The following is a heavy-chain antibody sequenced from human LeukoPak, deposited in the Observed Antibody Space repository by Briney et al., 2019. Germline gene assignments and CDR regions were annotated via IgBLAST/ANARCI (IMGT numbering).Heavy chain of an antibody. CDR2: INAGNGNT. Sequence: ASVKFSCKASGYTFTSYAMHWVRQAPGQRLEWMGWINAGNGNTKYSQKFQGRVTITRDTSASTAYMELSSLRSEDTAVYYCARNYYGSGSYYNLDYWGQGTLVTVSS. J-gene: IGHJ4*02. V-gene: IGHV1-3*01. CDR1: GYTFTSYA. D-gene: IGHD3-10*01. CDR3: ARNYYGSGSYYNLDY.